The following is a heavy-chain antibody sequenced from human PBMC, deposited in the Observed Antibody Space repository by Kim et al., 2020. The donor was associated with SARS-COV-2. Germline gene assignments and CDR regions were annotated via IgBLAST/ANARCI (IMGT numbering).Heavy chain of an antibody. D-gene: IGHD5-12*01. CDR2: ISSNSGSI. V-gene: IGHV3-9*01. J-gene: IGHJ4*02. CDR1: GFPLGDYA. Sequence: GGSLLLSCAASGFPLGDYAMHWVRQPPGKGLEWVSGISSNSGSIGYADSVKGRFTISRDNAKNSLYLQMNSLRTEDTALYYCAKVRTRDGYKTFDCWGQG. CDR3: AKVRTRDGYKTFDC.